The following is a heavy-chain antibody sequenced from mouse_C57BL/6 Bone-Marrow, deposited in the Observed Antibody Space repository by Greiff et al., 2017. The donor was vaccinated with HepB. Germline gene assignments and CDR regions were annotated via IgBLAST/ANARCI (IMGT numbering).Heavy chain of an antibody. J-gene: IGHJ4*01. Sequence: VQLQQSGPVLVKPGASVKMSCKASGYTFTDYYMNWVKQSHGQSLEWIGVINPYNGGTSYNQKFKGKATLTVDKSSSTAYMERNSLTSEDSAVYCWAGGGIYYDSLYCYAMDYWGQGTSVTVSS. CDR2: INPYNGGT. V-gene: IGHV1-19*01. CDR3: AGGGIYYDSLYCYAMDY. CDR1: GYTFTDYY. D-gene: IGHD2-4*01.